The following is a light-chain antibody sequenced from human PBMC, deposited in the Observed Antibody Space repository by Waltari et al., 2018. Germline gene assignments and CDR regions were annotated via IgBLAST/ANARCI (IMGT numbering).Light chain of an antibody. J-gene: IGLJ1*01. CDR1: SSDVGGYNY. CDR3: SSYTSSSSNYV. Sequence: QSALTQPASVSGSPGQSITISCTGTSSDVGGYNYVSWYQQPPGKAPKPMIYDVSNRPSGVSNRFSGSKSGNTASLTISGLQAEDEADYYCSSYTSSSSNYVFGTGTKVTVL. CDR2: DVS. V-gene: IGLV2-14*01.